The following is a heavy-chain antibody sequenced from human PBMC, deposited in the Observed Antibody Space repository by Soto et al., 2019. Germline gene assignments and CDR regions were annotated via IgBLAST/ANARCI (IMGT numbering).Heavy chain of an antibody. Sequence: QVQLVQSGAEVKKPGSSVKVSCKASGGTFSSYAISWVRQAPGQGLEWMGGIIPIFGTANYAQKFQGRVTXXAXEXXSTAYMERSSLRSEDTAVYYCARCRYSYGYSAFDIWGQGTMVTVSS. V-gene: IGHV1-69*12. D-gene: IGHD5-18*01. J-gene: IGHJ3*02. CDR2: IIPIFGTA. CDR1: GGTFSSYA. CDR3: ARCRYSYGYSAFDI.